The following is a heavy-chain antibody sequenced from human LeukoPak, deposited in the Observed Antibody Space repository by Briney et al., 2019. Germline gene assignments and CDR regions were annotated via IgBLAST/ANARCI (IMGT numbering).Heavy chain of an antibody. J-gene: IGHJ6*03. CDR1: GFTFNSYG. Sequence: GGSLRLSCAASGFTFNSYGMNWVRQAPGKGLEWVSYISSSSSTIYYADSVKGRFTISRDNAKNSLYLQMNSLRAEDTAVYYCAREARGGYYYMDVWGKGTTVTVSS. D-gene: IGHD3-16*01. CDR3: AREARGGYYYMDV. CDR2: ISSSSSTI. V-gene: IGHV3-48*04.